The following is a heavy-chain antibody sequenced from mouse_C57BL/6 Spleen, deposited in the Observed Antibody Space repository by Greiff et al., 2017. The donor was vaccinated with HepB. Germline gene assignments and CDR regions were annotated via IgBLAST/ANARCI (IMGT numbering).Heavy chain of an antibody. CDR1: GYTFTSYW. CDR3: ARGGDYGSSPYYFDY. V-gene: IGHV1-64*01. D-gene: IGHD1-1*01. J-gene: IGHJ2*01. CDR2: IHPNSGST. Sequence: QVQLQQSGAELVKPGASVKLSCKASGYTFTSYWMHWVKQRPGQGLEWIGMIHPNSGSTNYNEKFKSKATLTVDKSSSTAYMQLSSLTSEDSAVYYCARGGDYGSSPYYFDYWGQGTTLTVSS.